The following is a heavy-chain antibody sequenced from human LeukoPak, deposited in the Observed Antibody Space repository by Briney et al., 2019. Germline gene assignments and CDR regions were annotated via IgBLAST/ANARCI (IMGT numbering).Heavy chain of an antibody. CDR3: AKVSVSAGGWFDY. V-gene: IGHV3-23*01. J-gene: IGHJ5*01. CDR1: RFTFSRYA. CDR2: NSGSGDST. D-gene: IGHD4-23*01. Sequence: PGVSLTLSCTASRFTFSRYAMIWPPQAPGKGLVWVSANSGSGDSTYYTDSVKGRFTIYRHNSKNTLYLKMHSLRAEDTALYYCAKVSVSAGGWFDYWGQGTLVTVSS.